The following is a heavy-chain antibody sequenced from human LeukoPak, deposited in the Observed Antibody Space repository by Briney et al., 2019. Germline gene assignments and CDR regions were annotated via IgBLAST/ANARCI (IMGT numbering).Heavy chain of an antibody. CDR1: GFTFSSYS. CDR2: ISSSSSTI. CDR3: ARDRGSMVADRGFDP. J-gene: IGHJ5*02. V-gene: IGHV3-48*04. D-gene: IGHD2-15*01. Sequence: PGGSLRLSCAASGFTFSSYSMKWDRQAPGKGLEWVSYISSSSSTIYYADSVKGRFTISRDNAKNSLYLQMNSLRAEDTAVYYCARDRGSMVADRGFDPWGQGTLVTVSS.